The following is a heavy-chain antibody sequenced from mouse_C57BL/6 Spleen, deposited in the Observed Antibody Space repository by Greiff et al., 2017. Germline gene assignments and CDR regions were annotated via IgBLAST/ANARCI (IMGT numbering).Heavy chain of an antibody. CDR1: GYTFTDYY. J-gene: IGHJ2*01. D-gene: IGHD1-1*01. V-gene: IGHV1-19*01. CDR2: INPYNGGT. Sequence: EVKLMESGPVLVKPGASVKMSCKASGYTFTDYYMNWVKQSHGKSLEWIGVINPYNGGTSYNQKFKGKATLTVDKSSSTACMELNSLTSEDSAVYYCALRFDYWGQGTTLTVSS. CDR3: ALRFDY.